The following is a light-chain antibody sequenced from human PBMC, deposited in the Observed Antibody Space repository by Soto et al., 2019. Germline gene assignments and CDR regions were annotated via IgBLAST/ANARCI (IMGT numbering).Light chain of an antibody. Sequence: EIVFTQSPGTLSLSPGERATLSCRASQTISNTFLAWYQQKPGQAPRLLIYGASSRATDIPDRFSGSGSGTDFTLTIGRLEPEDFAVYYCQQFGVSPTFGGGTKVDLK. CDR3: QQFGVSPT. CDR1: QTISNTF. CDR2: GAS. J-gene: IGKJ4*01. V-gene: IGKV3-20*01.